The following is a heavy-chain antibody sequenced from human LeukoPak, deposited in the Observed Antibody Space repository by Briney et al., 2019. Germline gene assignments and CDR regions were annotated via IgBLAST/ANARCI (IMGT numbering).Heavy chain of an antibody. CDR3: AGEGSGLFGIDI. CDR2: ISNSGNYA. D-gene: IGHD3-16*01. Sequence: GGSLRLSCATSGFSFSDYYMTWIRQAPGKGLEWISYISNSGNYAKYADSVKGRFTIYRDNAKNSVFLQMNSLRADDTAVYYCAGEGSGLFGIDIWGQGTMVTVSS. V-gene: IGHV3-11*05. CDR1: GFSFSDYY. J-gene: IGHJ3*02.